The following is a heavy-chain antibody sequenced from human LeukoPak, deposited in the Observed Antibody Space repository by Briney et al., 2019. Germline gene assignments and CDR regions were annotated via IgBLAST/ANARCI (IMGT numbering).Heavy chain of an antibody. CDR2: IYSGGST. CDR1: GFSVGSNY. J-gene: IGHJ4*02. D-gene: IGHD6-13*01. V-gene: IGHV3-53*04. Sequence: PGGSLRLSCAASGFSVGSNYMTWVRQAPGKGLECVSVIYSGGSTYYADSVKGRFTISRHNTKNTLYLQMNSLRAEDTAVYYCSSSSPTSYTDYWGQGTLATVSS. CDR3: SSSSPTSYTDY.